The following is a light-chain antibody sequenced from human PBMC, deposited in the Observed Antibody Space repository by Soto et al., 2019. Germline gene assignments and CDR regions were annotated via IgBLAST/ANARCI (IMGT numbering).Light chain of an antibody. CDR3: QQVNSFPST. CDR1: QSISSY. Sequence: DIQMTQSPSSLSASVGDRVTITCRASQSISSYLNWYQQKPGKAPKLLIYAASSLQSGVPSRFSGSGSGTDFTLTISSLQPEDFATYYCQQVNSFPSTFGQGTRLEI. V-gene: IGKV1-39*01. CDR2: AAS. J-gene: IGKJ5*01.